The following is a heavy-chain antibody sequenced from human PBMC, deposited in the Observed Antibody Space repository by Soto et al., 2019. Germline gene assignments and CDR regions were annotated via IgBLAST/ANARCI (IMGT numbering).Heavy chain of an antibody. D-gene: IGHD1-1*01. J-gene: IGHJ6*02. CDR1: GYIFDSYA. Sequence: EVLLLESGGGLVQPGGSLRLSCAASGYIFDSYAMSWVRQAPGKGLEWVSTISGSGGSRYYADSVKGRFTISRDNSKSTLYMQMNSLRDEDTAVCYSAKGARGTYYKQGLDVWGQGNTVTVSS. CDR2: ISGSGGSR. CDR3: AKGARGTYYKQGLDV. V-gene: IGHV3-23*01.